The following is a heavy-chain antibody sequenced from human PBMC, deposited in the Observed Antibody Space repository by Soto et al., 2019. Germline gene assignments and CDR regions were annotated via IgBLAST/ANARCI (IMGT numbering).Heavy chain of an antibody. J-gene: IGHJ4*02. V-gene: IGHV3-30*03. CDR1: GFNFSNYN. Sequence: QVQVVESGGGVVQPGRSLRLSCAASGFNFSNYNMHWVRQAPGKGLECVAIISHDGSKQYSAGSVKGRFTISRDNAKNILFLQMDSLRAEDTAVYNCATELKYWTLDHWGQGTLVRVS. CDR2: ISHDGSKQ. CDR3: ATELKYWTLDH. D-gene: IGHD2-8*02.